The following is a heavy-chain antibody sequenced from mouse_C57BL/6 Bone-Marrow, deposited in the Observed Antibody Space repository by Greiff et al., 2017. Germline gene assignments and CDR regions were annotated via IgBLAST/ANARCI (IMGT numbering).Heavy chain of an antibody. J-gene: IGHJ2*01. D-gene: IGHD2-3*01. V-gene: IGHV14-4*01. CDR2: IDPENGDT. CDR1: GFNIKDDY. Sequence: VQLQQSGAELVRPGASVKLSCTASGFNIKDDYMHWVKQRPEQGLEWIGWIDPENGDTEYASKFQGKATITADTSSNTAYLQLSSLTAEDTAVYYCTNDGSFDYWGQGTTLTGSS. CDR3: TNDGSFDY.